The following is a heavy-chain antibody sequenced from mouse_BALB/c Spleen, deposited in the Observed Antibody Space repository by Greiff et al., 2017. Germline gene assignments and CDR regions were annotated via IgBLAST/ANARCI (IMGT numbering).Heavy chain of an antibody. D-gene: IGHD1-1*01. J-gene: IGHJ2*01. Sequence: EVQVVESGGGLVKPGGSLKLSCAASGFTFSSYAMSWVRQTPEKRLEWVASISSGGSTYYPDSVKGRFTISRDNARNILYLQMSSLRSEDTAMYYCARRDYGSSYDYWGQGTTLTVSS. CDR3: ARRDYGSSYDY. CDR2: ISSGGST. CDR1: GFTFSSYA. V-gene: IGHV5-6-5*01.